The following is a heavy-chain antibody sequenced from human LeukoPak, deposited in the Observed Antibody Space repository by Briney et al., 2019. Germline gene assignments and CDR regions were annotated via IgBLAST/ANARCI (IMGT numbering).Heavy chain of an antibody. CDR1: GFTFSSYG. J-gene: IGHJ4*02. V-gene: IGHV3-23*01. CDR3: AKGSSGSSAIFDY. Sequence: GGSLRLSCAASGFTFSSYGMSWVRQAPGKGLEWVSAISGSGGSTYYADSVKGRFTISRDNSKNTLYLQMNSLRAEDTAVYYCAKGSSGSSAIFDYWGQGTLVTVSS. D-gene: IGHD6-19*01. CDR2: ISGSGGST.